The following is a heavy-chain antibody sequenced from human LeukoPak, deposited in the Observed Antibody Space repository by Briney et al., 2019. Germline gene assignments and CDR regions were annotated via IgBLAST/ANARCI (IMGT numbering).Heavy chain of an antibody. D-gene: IGHD6-19*01. J-gene: IGHJ4*02. Sequence: GGSLRPSCAATGFTFSRYWVAWVRQAPGKGLEWVANIRGDAGDKGYADSVKGRFTISRDNGKNSLYLQMNSLTDEDTAVYYCARDVAGALDFWGQGTLLIVSS. CDR3: ARDVAGALDF. V-gene: IGHV3-7*01. CDR2: IRGDAGDK. CDR1: GFTFSRYW.